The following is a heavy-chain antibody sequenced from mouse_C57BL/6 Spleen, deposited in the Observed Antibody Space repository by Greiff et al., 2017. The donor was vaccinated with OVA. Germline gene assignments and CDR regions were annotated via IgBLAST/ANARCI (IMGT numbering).Heavy chain of an antibody. V-gene: IGHV1-52*01. D-gene: IGHD1-1*01. J-gene: IGHJ3*01. CDR1: GYTFTSYW. CDR2: IDPSDSDT. Sequence: VKLQQPGAELVRPGSSVKLSCKASGYTFTSYWMHWVKQRPIQGLEWIGNIDPSDSDTHYNQKFKDKATLTVDKSSSTAYMQLSSPTAEDSAVYYCARSGSSQFAYWGQGTLVTVSA. CDR3: ARSGSSQFAY.